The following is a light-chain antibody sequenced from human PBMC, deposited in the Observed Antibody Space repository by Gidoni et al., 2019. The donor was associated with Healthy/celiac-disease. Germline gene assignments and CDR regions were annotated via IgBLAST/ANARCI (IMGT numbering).Light chain of an antibody. Sequence: DLVMTQAPDFLAVSLGERATINCKSSQSVLYSSNSKNYLAWYQQKPGQPPKLLIYWASTRESGVPDRFSGSGSGTDFTLTISSLQAEDVAVYYCQQYYSTPYTFGQGTKLEIK. CDR2: WAS. CDR3: QQYYSTPYT. CDR1: QSVLYSSNSKNY. V-gene: IGKV4-1*01. J-gene: IGKJ2*01.